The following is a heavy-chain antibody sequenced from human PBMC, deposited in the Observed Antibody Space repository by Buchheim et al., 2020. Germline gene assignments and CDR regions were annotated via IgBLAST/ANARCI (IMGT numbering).Heavy chain of an antibody. D-gene: IGHD3-10*01. CDR2: MNPDGSER. J-gene: IGHJ3*01. CDR1: GFTFITYL. Sequence: EVQLVESGGGWVRPGGSLRLSCSGSGFTFITYLMSWVRQAPGKGLEWVATMNPDGSERYYVDSVKGRFTITRDNTKNSVYLLMNTLRAEETAVYYCAAYGDGAFDFWGQGT. V-gene: IGHV3-7*01. CDR3: AAYGDGAFDF.